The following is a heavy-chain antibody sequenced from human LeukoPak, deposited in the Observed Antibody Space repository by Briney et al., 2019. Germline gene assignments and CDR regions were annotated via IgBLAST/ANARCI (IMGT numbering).Heavy chain of an antibody. CDR3: ARVPYYYYYYMDV. CDR1: GFTFRNYG. J-gene: IGHJ6*03. Sequence: GGALRLSCAASGFTFRNYGMSWVRQAPGKGLEWVSAISGSGINTYYADSVKGRFTISRDNAKDSLYLQMNSLSAEDTAVYYCARVPYYYYYYMDVWGKGTTVTISS. V-gene: IGHV3-21*04. CDR2: ISGSGINT.